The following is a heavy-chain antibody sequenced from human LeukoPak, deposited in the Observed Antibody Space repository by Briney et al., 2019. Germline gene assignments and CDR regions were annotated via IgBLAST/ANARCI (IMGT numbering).Heavy chain of an antibody. CDR1: GFTFSSYA. CDR3: AKEPNWNYYFDY. CDR2: ISGSGGST. D-gene: IGHD1-7*01. J-gene: IGHJ4*02. V-gene: IGHV3-23*01. Sequence: GGSLRLSCAASGFTFSSYAMSWIRQAPGKGLEWVSAISGSGGSTYYADSVKGRFSISRDNSKNTLYLQMNSLRAEDTAVYYCAKEPNWNYYFDYWGQGTLVTVSS.